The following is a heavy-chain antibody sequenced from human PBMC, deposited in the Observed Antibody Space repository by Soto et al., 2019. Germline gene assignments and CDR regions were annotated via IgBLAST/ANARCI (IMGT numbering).Heavy chain of an antibody. D-gene: IGHD3-16*02. Sequence: GGSLRLSCAASGFTFSSYAMSWVRQAPGKGLEWVSDISGSGGSTYYAYSVKGRFTISRDNSKNTLYLQMNSLRAEDRAVYYCAKDLAPRLTAFGGVIVDYWGQGTLVTVSS. CDR2: ISGSGGST. CDR1: GFTFSSYA. CDR3: AKDLAPRLTAFGGVIVDY. J-gene: IGHJ4*02. V-gene: IGHV3-23*01.